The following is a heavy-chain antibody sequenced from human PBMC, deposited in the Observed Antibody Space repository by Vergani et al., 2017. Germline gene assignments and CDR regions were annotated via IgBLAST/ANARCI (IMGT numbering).Heavy chain of an antibody. CDR1: GFTFSSNG. CDR2: IRYDGSPT. Sequence: VQLVESGGGLVQPGGSLRLSCIASGFTFSSNGMHWVRQPPGKGLEWVAFIRYDGSPTFYADSVKGRFTISRDNSKNTLYLRMNSLRPEDTAVYYCAKDLSTPYFDYWGQGTLVTVSS. J-gene: IGHJ4*02. V-gene: IGHV3-30*02. CDR3: AKDLSTPYFDY. D-gene: IGHD2-2*01.